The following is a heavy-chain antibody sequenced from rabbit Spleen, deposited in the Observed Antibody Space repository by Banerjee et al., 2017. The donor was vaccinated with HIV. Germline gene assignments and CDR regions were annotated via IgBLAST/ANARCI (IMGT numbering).Heavy chain of an antibody. CDR3: VREVAHILGL. D-gene: IGHD1-1*01. J-gene: IGHJ4*01. V-gene: IGHV1S45*01. Sequence: QEQLEESGGDLVQPEGSLTLTCTASGFSFSSGYWMSWVRQAPGKGLEWIGYIDPVFGSTYYATWVNGRFTISSHNAQNTVDLQMNSLTAADTATYFCVREVAHILGLWGPGTLVTVS. CDR2: IDPVFGST. CDR1: GFSFSSGYW.